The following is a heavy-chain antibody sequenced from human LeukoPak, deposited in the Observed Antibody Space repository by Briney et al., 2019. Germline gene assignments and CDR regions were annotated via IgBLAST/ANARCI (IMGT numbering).Heavy chain of an antibody. D-gene: IGHD3-10*01. J-gene: IGHJ4*02. CDR2: IYYSGST. CDR1: GGSISSSSYY. V-gene: IGHV4-39*07. Sequence: SSETLSLTCTVSGGSISSSSYYWGWIRQPPGKGLEWIGSIYYSGSTYYNPSLKSRVTISVDTSKNQFSLKLSSVTAADTAVYYCARVGQGSGIFDYWGQGTLVTVSS. CDR3: ARVGQGSGIFDY.